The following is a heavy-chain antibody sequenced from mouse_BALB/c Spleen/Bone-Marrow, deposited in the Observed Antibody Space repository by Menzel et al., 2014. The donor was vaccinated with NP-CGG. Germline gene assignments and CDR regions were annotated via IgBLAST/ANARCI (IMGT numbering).Heavy chain of an antibody. V-gene: IGHV4-1*02. CDR2: INPDSRTI. D-gene: IGHD1-1*01. Sequence: EVQGVESGGGLVQPGGSLKLSCAASGFDFSRYWMSWVRQAPGKGLEWIGEINPDSRTINYSPSLKNKFIISRDNAKNTLYLRLSKVRSEDTALYYCARPDYYGYLNYWGQGTTLTVSS. CDR3: ARPDYYGYLNY. J-gene: IGHJ2*01. CDR1: GFDFSRYW.